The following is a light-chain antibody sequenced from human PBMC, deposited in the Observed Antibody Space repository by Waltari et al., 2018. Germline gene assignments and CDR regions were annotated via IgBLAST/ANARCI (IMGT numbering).Light chain of an antibody. J-gene: IGLJ2*01. CDR3: QAWDSSTAV. Sequence: SYELAQPPSVSVSTGQTASITCSGDKLGDKYVSWYQQKPGQSPVVVIYRDTERPSGIPERFSGSNSGNTATLTISGTQTMDEADYYCQAWDSSTAVFGGGTKLTVL. CDR2: RDT. V-gene: IGLV3-1*01. CDR1: KLGDKY.